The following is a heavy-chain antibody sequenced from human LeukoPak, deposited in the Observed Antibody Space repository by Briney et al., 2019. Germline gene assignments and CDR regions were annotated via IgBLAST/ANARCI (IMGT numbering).Heavy chain of an antibody. D-gene: IGHD2-21*02. V-gene: IGHV3-74*01. CDR2: INTDGSST. CDR1: GFTFSSYW. CDR3: AKGVTPHDYYYYYMDV. J-gene: IGHJ6*03. Sequence: GGFLRLSCAASGFTFSSYWMHWVRQAPGKGLVWVSRINTDGSSTSYADSVRGRFTISRDNAKNTLYLQMNSLRAEDTAVYYCAKGVTPHDYYYYYMDVWGKGTTVTVSS.